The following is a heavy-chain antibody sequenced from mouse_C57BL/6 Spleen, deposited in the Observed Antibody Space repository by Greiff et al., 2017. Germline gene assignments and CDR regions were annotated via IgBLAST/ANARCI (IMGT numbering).Heavy chain of an antibody. CDR3: ARGYGNYFDY. CDR1: GYAFSSSW. CDR2: IYPGDGDT. V-gene: IGHV1-82*01. D-gene: IGHD2-10*02. J-gene: IGHJ2*01. Sequence: QVHVKQSGPELVKPGASVKISCKASGYAFSSSWMNWVKQRPGKGLEWIGRIYPGDGDTNYNGKFKGKATLTADKSSSTAYMQLSSLTSEDSAVYFCARGYGNYFDYWGQGTTLTVSS.